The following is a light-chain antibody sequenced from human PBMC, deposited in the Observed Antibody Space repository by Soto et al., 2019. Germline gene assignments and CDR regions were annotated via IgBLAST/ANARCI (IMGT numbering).Light chain of an antibody. Sequence: ELVMTQSPATVSVSPGERATLSCRASQSVGSNLAWYQQKPGQAPRVLIYGASTRASGIPARFSGSGSGTEFTLTISSLQSEDFAIYYCHQYNDWRGTFGQGTKVDIK. J-gene: IGKJ1*01. CDR1: QSVGSN. CDR3: HQYNDWRGT. V-gene: IGKV3-15*01. CDR2: GAS.